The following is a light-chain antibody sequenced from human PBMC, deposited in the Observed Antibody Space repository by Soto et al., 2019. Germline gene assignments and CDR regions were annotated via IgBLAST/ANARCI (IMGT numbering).Light chain of an antibody. J-gene: IGKJ5*01. CDR2: GAS. CDR3: QQLHSYPFT. Sequence: EIVLTQSPGTLSLSPGESATLSCRVSQTVRNNYLAWYQQKPGQAPRLLIYGASSRATGIPDRFSGSGSGTDFTLTINSLQPEDFATYYCQQLHSYPFTFGQGTRLEIK. V-gene: IGKV3-20*01. CDR1: QTVRNNY.